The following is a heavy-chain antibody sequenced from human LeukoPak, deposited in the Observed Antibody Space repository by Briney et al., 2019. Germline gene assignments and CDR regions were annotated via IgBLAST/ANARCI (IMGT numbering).Heavy chain of an antibody. CDR2: IGSSSSYI. D-gene: IGHD3-22*01. CDR1: GFTFSSYS. Sequence: GGSLRLSCAASGFTFSSYSMNWVRQAPGKGLEWVSSIGSSSSYIYYADSVKGRFTISRDNAKNSLYLQMNSLRAEDTAVYYCARDDRYYYDSSGYQIPSVDWGQGTLVTVSS. V-gene: IGHV3-21*01. J-gene: IGHJ4*02. CDR3: ARDDRYYYDSSGYQIPSVD.